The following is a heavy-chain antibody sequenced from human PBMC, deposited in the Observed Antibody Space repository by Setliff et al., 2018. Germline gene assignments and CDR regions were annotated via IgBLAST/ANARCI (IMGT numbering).Heavy chain of an antibody. CDR1: GGSISSHH. V-gene: IGHV4-4*07. D-gene: IGHD2-15*01. Sequence: PSETLSLTCTVSGGSISSHHWTWIRQPAGKGLEWIGRLYTSGDTNYNPSLKSRVTMSGDTSKNQFSLRLTSVTAADTAVYYCARDRVVVVGGRRGYYFDSWGQGTLVTVSS. CDR2: LYTSGDT. J-gene: IGHJ4*02. CDR3: ARDRVVVVGGRRGYYFDS.